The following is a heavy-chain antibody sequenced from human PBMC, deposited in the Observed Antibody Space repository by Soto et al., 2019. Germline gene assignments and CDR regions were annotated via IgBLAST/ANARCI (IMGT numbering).Heavy chain of an antibody. D-gene: IGHD6-19*01. Sequence: EVHLLESGGGLVQPGGSLRLSCAASGFTFSSYAMSWVRQAPGKGLEWVSAISVSGANTYYTDSVKGQFTISRDNAKNTVYLQMNSMRADYTAVNYCAKDPGSSGWRGGGFFDSWGQGTLVTVSS. V-gene: IGHV3-23*01. CDR1: GFTFSSYA. CDR3: AKDPGSSGWRGGGFFDS. J-gene: IGHJ4*02. CDR2: ISVSGANT.